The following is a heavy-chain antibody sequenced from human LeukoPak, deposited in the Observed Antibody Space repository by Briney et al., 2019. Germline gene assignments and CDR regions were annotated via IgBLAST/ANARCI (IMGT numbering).Heavy chain of an antibody. D-gene: IGHD3-22*01. CDR1: GGSISSYY. J-gene: IGHJ5*02. CDR2: IYYSGST. Sequence: SETLSLTCTVSGGSISSYYWSWIRQPPGKGLEWIGYIYYSGSTNYNPSLKSRVTISVDTSKNQFSLKLSSVTAADTAVYYCASTYDSSGYSLGWFDPWGQGTLVTVSS. V-gene: IGHV4-59*12. CDR3: ASTYDSSGYSLGWFDP.